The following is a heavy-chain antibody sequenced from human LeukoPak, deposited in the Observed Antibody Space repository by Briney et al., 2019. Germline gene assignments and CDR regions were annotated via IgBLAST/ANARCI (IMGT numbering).Heavy chain of an antibody. CDR2: MYSGGST. J-gene: IGHJ4*02. CDR1: GFTVSSNY. CDR3: ARGNRGAYYYGSVDY. V-gene: IGHV3-66*01. Sequence: GGSLRLSCAASGFTVSSNYMSWVRQAPGKGLEWVSVMYSGGSTYYADSVKGRFTISRDNSKNTLYLQMNSLRAEDTAVYYCARGNRGAYYYGSVDYWGQGTLVTVSS. D-gene: IGHD3-10*01.